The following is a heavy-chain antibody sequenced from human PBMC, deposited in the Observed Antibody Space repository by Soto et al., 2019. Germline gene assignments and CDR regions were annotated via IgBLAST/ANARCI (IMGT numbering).Heavy chain of an antibody. J-gene: IGHJ2*01. D-gene: IGHD1-26*01. V-gene: IGHV3-21*06. CDR1: GFTLSSYS. CDR2: IGSTSAYI. CDR3: AREKSGADAWYLDL. Sequence: EVQVVESGGGLVKPGGSLRLSSAASGFTLSSYSMNWVRQAPGKGLEWVSSIGSTSAYIYYADSVKGRFTISRDNAKNSLYLQLTILRAEDTAVYYCAREKSGADAWYLDLWGRGALVTVSS.